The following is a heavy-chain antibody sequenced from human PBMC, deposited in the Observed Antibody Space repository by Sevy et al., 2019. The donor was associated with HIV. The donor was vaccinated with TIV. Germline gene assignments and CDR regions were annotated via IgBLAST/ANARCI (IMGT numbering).Heavy chain of an antibody. J-gene: IGHJ6*02. CDR3: ARKRGYSYGGTSDGMDV. D-gene: IGHD5-18*01. CDR2: IGTAGDT. CDR1: GFTFSSYD. V-gene: IGHV3-13*01. Sequence: GGSLRLSCAASGFTFSSYDMHWVRQATGKGLEWVSAIGTAGDTYYPGSVKGRFTISRENAKNSLYLQMNSLRAGDTAVYYWARKRGYSYGGTSDGMDVWGQGTTVTVSS.